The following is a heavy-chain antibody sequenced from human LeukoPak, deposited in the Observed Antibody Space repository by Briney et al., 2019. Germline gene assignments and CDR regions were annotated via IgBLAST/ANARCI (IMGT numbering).Heavy chain of an antibody. Sequence: GGSLRLSCAASGFTFSNYWMTWVRQAPGKGLEWVANIKKDGSEKNYVDSVKGRFTISRDNAKNSLYLQMNSLRAEDTAVYYCARCKGGWSDHFYGMDVWGQGTTVTVSS. J-gene: IGHJ6*02. D-gene: IGHD6-19*01. V-gene: IGHV3-7*01. CDR2: IKKDGSEK. CDR1: GFTFSNYW. CDR3: ARCKGGWSDHFYGMDV.